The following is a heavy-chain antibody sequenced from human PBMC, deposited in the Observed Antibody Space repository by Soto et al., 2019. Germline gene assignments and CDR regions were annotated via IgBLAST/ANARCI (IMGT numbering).Heavy chain of an antibody. J-gene: IGHJ3*02. CDR2: ISGSGGST. V-gene: IGHV3-23*01. CDR3: AKDGGRGYDAFDI. Sequence: PGGSLRLSCAASGFTFGTYAMSWVRQAPGKGLEWISAISGSGGSTYYADSVKGRFTISRDNSKNTLYLQMSSLRGEDTAVYYCAKDGGRGYDAFDIWGQGTMVTVSS. CDR1: GFTFGTYA. D-gene: IGHD3-16*01.